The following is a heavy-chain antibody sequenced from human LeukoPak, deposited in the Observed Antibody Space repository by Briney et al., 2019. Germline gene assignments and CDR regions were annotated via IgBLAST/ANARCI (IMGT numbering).Heavy chain of an antibody. D-gene: IGHD3-22*01. V-gene: IGHV3-11*01. J-gene: IGHJ4*02. CDR2: ISSSGSTI. Sequence: GGSLRLSCAASGFTFSDYYMSWIRQAPGKGLEWVSYISSSGSTIYYADSVKGRFTISRDNSKNTLYLQMNSLRAEDTAVYYCAKASAMIVVVSKHFDYWGQGTLVTVSS. CDR3: AKASAMIVVVSKHFDY. CDR1: GFTFSDYY.